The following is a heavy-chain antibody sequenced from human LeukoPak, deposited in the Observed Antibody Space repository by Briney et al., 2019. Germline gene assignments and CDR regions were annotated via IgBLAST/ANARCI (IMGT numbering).Heavy chain of an antibody. CDR3: ARDSTYYYDSGSSGPHYFDN. Sequence: GSLRLSCAASGFTLSNYAMHWVRQAPGKGLEWVSLISSGGTYEYYADSVKGRFTISRDNSKNTLYLQLNSLRAEDTAVYYCARDSTYYYDSGSSGPHYFDNWGQGTLVTVSS. V-gene: IGHV3-30*01. CDR2: ISSGGTYE. J-gene: IGHJ4*02. CDR1: GFTLSNYA. D-gene: IGHD3-10*01.